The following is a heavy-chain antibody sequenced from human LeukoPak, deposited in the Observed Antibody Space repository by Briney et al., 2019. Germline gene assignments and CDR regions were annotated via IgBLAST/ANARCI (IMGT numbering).Heavy chain of an antibody. Sequence: SETLSLTCAVYGGSFSGYYWSWIRQPPGKGLEWIGEINHSGSTNYNPSLKSRVTISVDTSKNQFSLKLSSVTAADTAVYYCAKMDYGDYIDYWGQGTLVTVSS. V-gene: IGHV4-34*01. J-gene: IGHJ4*02. CDR2: INHSGST. D-gene: IGHD4-17*01. CDR3: AKMDYGDYIDY. CDR1: GGSFSGYY.